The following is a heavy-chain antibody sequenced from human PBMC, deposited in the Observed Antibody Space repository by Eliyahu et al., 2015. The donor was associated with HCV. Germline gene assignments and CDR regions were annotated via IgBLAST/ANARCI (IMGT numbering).Heavy chain of an antibody. V-gene: IGHV3-66*02. D-gene: IGHD6-19*01. CDR3: ARTQWLRNGMDV. J-gene: IGHJ6*02. CDR1: GFTVSSNY. Sequence: EVQLVESGGGLVQPGGSLRLSCAASGFTVSSNYMSWVRQAPGKGLEWVSVIYSGGSTYYADSVKGRFTISRDNSKNTLYLQMNSLRAEDTAVYYCARTQWLRNGMDVWGQGTTVTVSS. CDR2: IYSGGST.